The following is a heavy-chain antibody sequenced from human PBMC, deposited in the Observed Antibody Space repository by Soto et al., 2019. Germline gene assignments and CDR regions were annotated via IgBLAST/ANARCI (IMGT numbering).Heavy chain of an antibody. V-gene: IGHV3-21*01. CDR1: GFTFTRYS. CDR2: ISSTTNYI. CDR3: ARESEDLTSNFDY. Sequence: GSLGLAGAASGFTFTRYSMNWVRQAPGKGLEWVSSISSTTNYIYYADSMKGRFTVSRDNAKNSVYLEMNSLSAEDTAVYYCARESEDLTSNFDYWGQGTLVTVYS. D-gene: IGHD7-27*01. J-gene: IGHJ4*02.